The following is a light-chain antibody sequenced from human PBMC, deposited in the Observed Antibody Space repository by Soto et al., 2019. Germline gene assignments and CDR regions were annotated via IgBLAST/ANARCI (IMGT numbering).Light chain of an antibody. Sequence: QSVLTQPPSVSGAPGQTITMSCTGSGSNVVASYDVHWYQVLPGAGPRLLIYKNNNRPSGVPDRFSGSKSGTSASLAITGLRAEDEADYYCQSYDNILSGPLFGGGTKLTVL. CDR3: QSYDNILSGPL. V-gene: IGLV1-40*01. CDR2: KNN. CDR1: GSNVVASYD. J-gene: IGLJ3*02.